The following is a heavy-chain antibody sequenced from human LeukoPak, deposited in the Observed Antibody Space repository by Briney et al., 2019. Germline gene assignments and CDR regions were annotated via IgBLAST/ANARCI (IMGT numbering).Heavy chain of an antibody. CDR1: GGSISSGGYS. V-gene: IGHV4-30-2*01. D-gene: IGHD4-17*01. J-gene: IGHJ4*02. CDR3: ARSDYGFDY. CDR2: IYHSGST. Sequence: PSETLSLTCAVSGGSISSGGYSWSWIRQPPGEGLEWIGYIYHSGSTYYNPSLKSRVTISVDRSKNQFSLKLSSVTAADTAVYYCARSDYGFDYWGQGTLVTVSS.